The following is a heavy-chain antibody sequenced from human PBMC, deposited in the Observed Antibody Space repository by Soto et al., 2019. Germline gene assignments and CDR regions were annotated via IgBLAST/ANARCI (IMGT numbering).Heavy chain of an antibody. Sequence: PSATWSLSCTVSGGSISSSNWWSWVRQPPGKGLEWIGEIYHSGSTNYNPSLKSRVTISVDKSKNHFSLNLKSVTATDTAVYYCALIPRLPPTSQHFPSQRSSDL. V-gene: IGHV4-4*02. CDR2: IYHSGST. D-gene: IGHD6-6*01. CDR1: GGSISSSNW. J-gene: IGHJ2*01. CDR3: ALIPRLPPTSQHFPSQRSSDL.